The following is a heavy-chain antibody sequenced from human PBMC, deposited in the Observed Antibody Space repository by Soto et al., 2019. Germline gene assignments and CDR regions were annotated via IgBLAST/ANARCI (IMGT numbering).Heavy chain of an antibody. CDR3: ARDPLWGTAMVLWYFDL. D-gene: IGHD5-18*01. V-gene: IGHV3-30-3*01. CDR1: GFTFSSYA. J-gene: IGHJ2*01. Sequence: QVQLVESGGGVVQPGRSLRLSCAASGFTFSSYAMHWVRQAPGKGLELVAVISYDGSNKYYGDSVKGRFTISRDNSKNTLYLQMNSLRAEDTAVYYCARDPLWGTAMVLWYFDLWGRGTLVTVSS. CDR2: ISYDGSNK.